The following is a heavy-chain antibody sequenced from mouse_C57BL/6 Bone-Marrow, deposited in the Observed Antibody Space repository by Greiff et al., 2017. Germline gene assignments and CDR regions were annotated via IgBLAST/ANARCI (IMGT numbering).Heavy chain of an antibody. CDR2: IHPNSGRT. CDR3: GKLTFDY. CDR1: GYTFTSYW. D-gene: IGHD4-1*01. V-gene: IGHV1-64*01. Sequence: VQLQQPGAELVKPGASVKLSCKASGYTFTSYWMHWVKQRPGQGLEWIGMIHPNSGRTNYNEQFTSKATLTLAKSSSTAYMQLSSLTSDVSAVYYCGKLTFDYWGQGTTLTVSS. J-gene: IGHJ2*01.